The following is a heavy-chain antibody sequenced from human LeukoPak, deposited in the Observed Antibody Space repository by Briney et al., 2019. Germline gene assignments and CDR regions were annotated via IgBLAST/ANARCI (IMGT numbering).Heavy chain of an antibody. CDR3: TADGCGGTCYFDH. CDR2: ISSSGSTI. CDR1: GFTFSSYE. J-gene: IGHJ4*02. Sequence: PGGSLRLSCAASGFTFSSYEMNWVRQAPGKGLEWVSYISSSGSTIYYADSVRGRFTITRDNAKNMLYLQMNSLGVEDTAVYYCTADGCGGTCYFDHWGQGALVTVSS. D-gene: IGHD2-15*01. V-gene: IGHV3-48*03.